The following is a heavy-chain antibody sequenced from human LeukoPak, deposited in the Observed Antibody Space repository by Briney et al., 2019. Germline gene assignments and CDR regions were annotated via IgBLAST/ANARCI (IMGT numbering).Heavy chain of an antibody. CDR1: GGTFSSYA. V-gene: IGHV1-69*13. J-gene: IGHJ4*02. Sequence: SVKVSCKASGGTFSSYAISWVRQAPGQGLEWMGGIIPIFGTANYAQKFQGRVTITADEPTSTAYMELSSLRSEDTAVYYCARDGGGSYYFFGYWGQGTLVTVSS. D-gene: IGHD1-26*01. CDR2: IIPIFGTA. CDR3: ARDGGGSYYFFGY.